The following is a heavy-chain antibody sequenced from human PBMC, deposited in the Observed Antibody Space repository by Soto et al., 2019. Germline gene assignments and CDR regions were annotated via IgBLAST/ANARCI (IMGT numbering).Heavy chain of an antibody. CDR2: IKSKTDGGTT. J-gene: IGHJ6*02. CDR1: GFAFSNVW. D-gene: IGHD2-8*01. Sequence: GGSLRLSCAASGFAFSNVWMNWVRQAPGKGLEWVGRIKSKTDGGTTDYAAPVKGRFTISRDDSKNTLYLQMNSLKTEDTAVYYCTSEPVYAMPGAGYGMDVRGQGTTVTVSS. V-gene: IGHV3-15*07. CDR3: TSEPVYAMPGAGYGMDV.